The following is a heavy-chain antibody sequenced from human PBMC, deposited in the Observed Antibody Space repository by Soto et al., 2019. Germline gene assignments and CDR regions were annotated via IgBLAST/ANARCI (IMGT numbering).Heavy chain of an antibody. D-gene: IGHD1-26*01. CDR3: ARHFSGTYANAFDI. V-gene: IGHV5-51*01. CDR1: GYRFTSYW. J-gene: IGHJ3*02. CDR2: IYPSDSDT. Sequence: GESLKISCKGSGYRFTSYWIGWVRQMPGKGLEWMGIIYPSDSDTRYSPSFQGQVTISVDKSISTAYLQWSSLKASDTAMYYCARHFSGTYANAFDIWGQGTMVTVSS.